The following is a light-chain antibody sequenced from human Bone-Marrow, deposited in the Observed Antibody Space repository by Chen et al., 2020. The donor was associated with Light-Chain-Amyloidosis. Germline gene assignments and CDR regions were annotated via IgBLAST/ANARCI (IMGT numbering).Light chain of an antibody. CDR2: DDS. CDR1: NIGSTS. CDR3: QVWDRSSGRPV. J-gene: IGLJ3*02. V-gene: IGLV3-21*02. Sequence: SYVLTQPSSVSVAPGQTATIACGGNNIGSTSVHWYQQTPGQAPLLVVYDDSDRPSGIPERLSGCNTGNTATLTISRVEAGDEADYYCQVWDRSSGRPVFGGGTKLTVL.